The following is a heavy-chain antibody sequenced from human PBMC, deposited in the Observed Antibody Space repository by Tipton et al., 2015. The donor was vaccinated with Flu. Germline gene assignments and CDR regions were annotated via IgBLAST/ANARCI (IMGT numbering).Heavy chain of an antibody. CDR3: ARDSGSYPGVS. D-gene: IGHD1-26*01. V-gene: IGHV4-61*01. J-gene: IGHJ4*02. CDR1: GGSVSSGSYY. Sequence: TLSLTCTVSGGSVSSGSYYWSWIRQPPGKGLEWIGYIYYSGSTNYNPSLKSRVTISVDTSKNQFSLKLSSVTAADTAVYYCARDSGSYPGVSWGQGTLVTVSS. CDR2: IYYSGST.